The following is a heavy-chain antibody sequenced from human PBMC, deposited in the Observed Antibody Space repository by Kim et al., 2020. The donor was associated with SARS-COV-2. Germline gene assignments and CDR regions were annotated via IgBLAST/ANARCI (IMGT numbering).Heavy chain of an antibody. CDR2: IYYSGST. CDR3: ARNPAVDAFDI. V-gene: IGHV4-31*03. J-gene: IGHJ3*02. CDR1: GGSISSGGYY. Sequence: SETLSLTCTVSGGSISSGGYYWSWIRQHPGKGLEWIGYIYYSGSTYYNPSLKSRVTISVDTSKNQFSLKLSSVTAADTAVYYCARNPAVDAFDIWGQGTMVTVSS.